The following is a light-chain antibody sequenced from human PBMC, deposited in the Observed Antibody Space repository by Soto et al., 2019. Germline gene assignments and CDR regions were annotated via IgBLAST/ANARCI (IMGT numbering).Light chain of an antibody. V-gene: IGKV3-15*01. CDR1: QSISTE. CDR3: QQGHNWPLN. Sequence: EIVMTQSPATLSVSPGERATLSCRASQSISTELAWYQQKPGQPPRLLIYSASTRATGVPARFTGSGSGSEFTLTISGLQSEDFAVYYCQQGHNWPLNFGQGTRLEF. CDR2: SAS. J-gene: IGKJ2*01.